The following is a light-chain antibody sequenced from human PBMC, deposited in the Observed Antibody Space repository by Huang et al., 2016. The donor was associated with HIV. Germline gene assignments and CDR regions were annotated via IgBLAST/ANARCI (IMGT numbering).Light chain of an antibody. V-gene: IGKV3-15*01. CDR2: GVS. CDR1: QSLSSQ. CDR3: QQYNDWPLT. Sequence: EIVMTQAPATLSVSPGERVTLSCRASQSLSSQLAWYQQKRGQAPRLLIYGVSTRATDIPARFSCSGSGTDFTLTINSLQSEDFATYDCQQYNDWPLTFGQGTEVEIK. J-gene: IGKJ1*01.